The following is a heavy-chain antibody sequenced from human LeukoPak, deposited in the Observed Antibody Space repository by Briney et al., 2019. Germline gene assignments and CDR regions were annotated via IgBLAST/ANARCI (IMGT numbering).Heavy chain of an antibody. CDR2: IKPESGRT. J-gene: IGHJ4*02. V-gene: IGHV1-2*02. CDR1: GYTFTGYY. Sequence: ASVKVSCKASGYTFTGYYMHWVRQAPGQGLEWMGWIKPESGRTHYAQKFQGGVTMTRDTSISTAYMELSRLGSDDTALYYCARGGKYGCSAGSCYSDYWGQGTLVTVSS. D-gene: IGHD2-15*01. CDR3: ARGGKYGCSAGSCYSDY.